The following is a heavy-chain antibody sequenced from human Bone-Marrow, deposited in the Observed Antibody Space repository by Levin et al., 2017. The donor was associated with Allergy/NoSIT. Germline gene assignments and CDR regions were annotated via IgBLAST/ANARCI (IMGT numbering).Heavy chain of an antibody. CDR1: GFTVSSNY. V-gene: IGHV3-53*01. D-gene: IGHD2-2*01. CDR3: ARDIVVVPAATSASSGDG. CDR2: IYSGGST. J-gene: IGHJ6*04. Sequence: GGSLRLSCAASGFTVSSNYMSWVRQAPGKGLEWVSVIYSGGSTYYADSVKGRFTISRDNSKNTLYLQMNSLRAEDTAVYYCARDIVVVPAATSASSGDGWGKGTTVTVSS.